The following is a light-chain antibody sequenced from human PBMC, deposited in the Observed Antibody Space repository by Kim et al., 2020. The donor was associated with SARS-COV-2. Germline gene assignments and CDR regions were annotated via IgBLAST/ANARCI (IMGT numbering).Light chain of an antibody. CDR2: WAS. Sequence: ATINCKSSQRVSSSSNNKSYLAWDEEKPGQPPKLLMYWASTRESGVPDRFSGSGSGTDFTLTISSRQAEDGAVYYCQQYYNSPFTFGPGTKVDIK. V-gene: IGKV4-1*01. CDR3: QQYYNSPFT. J-gene: IGKJ3*01. CDR1: QRVSSSSNNKSY.